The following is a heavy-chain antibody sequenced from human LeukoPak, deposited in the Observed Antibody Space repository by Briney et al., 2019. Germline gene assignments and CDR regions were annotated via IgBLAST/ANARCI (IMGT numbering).Heavy chain of an antibody. D-gene: IGHD3-10*01. V-gene: IGHV3-30-3*01. CDR1: GFTFSSYA. CDR2: MSYDGNNE. CDR3: ARDLSVVLLWFGELDC. Sequence: GGSLRLSCAASGFTFSSYAMHWVRQAPGKGLEWVALMSYDGNNEYYTDSVKGRFTISRDNSRNILYLQMNSLRPDDTAVYYCARDLSVVLLWFGELDCWGQGTLVTVSS. J-gene: IGHJ4*02.